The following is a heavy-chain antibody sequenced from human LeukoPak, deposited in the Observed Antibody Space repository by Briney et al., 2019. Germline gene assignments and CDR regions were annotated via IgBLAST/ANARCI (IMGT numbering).Heavy chain of an antibody. V-gene: IGHV3-48*01. CDR1: GFTFSSYS. CDR3: AKSDYGSGSPGGY. J-gene: IGHJ4*02. D-gene: IGHD3-10*01. CDR2: ISSSSSTI. Sequence: GSLRLSCAASGFTFSSYSMNWVRQAPGKGLEWVSYISSSSSTIYYADSVKGRFTISRDNAKNSLYLQMNSLRAEDTAVYYCAKSDYGSGSPGGYWGQGTLVTVSS.